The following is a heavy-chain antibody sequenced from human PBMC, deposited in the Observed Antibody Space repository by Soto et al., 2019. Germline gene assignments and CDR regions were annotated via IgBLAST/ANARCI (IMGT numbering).Heavy chain of an antibody. CDR3: ARDVGYTGYEQGNRFDL. CDR1: GGSISRYY. Sequence: SETLSLTCSVSGGSISRYYWSWIRQTAGKRLEWIGRMYHTGTTDYNPSLKRRLSMSIDTSKNQFSLRLSSVTAADTALYYCARDVGYTGYEQGNRFDLWGQGTMVTVSS. V-gene: IGHV4-4*07. D-gene: IGHD5-12*01. CDR2: MYHTGTT. J-gene: IGHJ3*01.